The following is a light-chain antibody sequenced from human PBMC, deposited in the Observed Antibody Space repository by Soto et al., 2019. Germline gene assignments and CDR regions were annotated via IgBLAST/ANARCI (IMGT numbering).Light chain of an antibody. CDR1: QSVSSNY. V-gene: IGKV3-20*01. CDR3: QQYGSSPT. CDR2: DVS. J-gene: IGKJ1*01. Sequence: DIVLTQSPGTLSLFPGERATLSCRSSQSVSSNYLAWYQQKPDQAPRLVIYDVSGRATGIPDRFSGSGSGTDFTLPISRLEPEDFAVYYCQQYGSSPTFGQGTKVEIK.